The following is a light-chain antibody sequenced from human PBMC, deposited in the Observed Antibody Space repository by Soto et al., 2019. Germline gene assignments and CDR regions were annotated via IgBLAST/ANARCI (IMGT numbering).Light chain of an antibody. CDR1: SSNIGSYT. CDR2: NNN. V-gene: IGLV1-44*01. Sequence: QSVLTQPPSASGAPGQRVTISCSGSSSNIGSYTVNWYQQLPGMAPKHLIYNNNQRPSGVPDRFSGSKSGTSASLAISGLQSEDEADYHCATWDDSLTGFVFGPGTKLTVL. J-gene: IGLJ1*01. CDR3: ATWDDSLTGFV.